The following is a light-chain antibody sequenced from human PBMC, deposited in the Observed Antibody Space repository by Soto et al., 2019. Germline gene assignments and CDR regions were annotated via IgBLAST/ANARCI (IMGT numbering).Light chain of an antibody. CDR3: QQHNNWPPWT. CDR1: QSVSSN. J-gene: IGKJ1*01. CDR2: GAS. Sequence: EIVMTQSPATLSVSPGERATLSCRASQSVSSNLAWYQQKPGQAPRLLMYGASTRATGIPDRFSGSGSGTEFTLTISSLQCEDFAVYYCQQHNNWPPWTFGQGTKVEIK. V-gene: IGKV3-15*01.